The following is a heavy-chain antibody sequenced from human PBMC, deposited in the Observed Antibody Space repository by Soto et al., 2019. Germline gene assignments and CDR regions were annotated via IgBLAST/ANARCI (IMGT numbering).Heavy chain of an antibody. CDR2: ISAYNGNT. CDR3: AKENREIQLWPQGFDY. Sequence: ASVKVSCKASGYTFTSYGISWVRQAPGQGLEWMGWISAYNGNTNYAQKLQGRVTMTTDTSTSTAYMELRSLRSDDTAVYYCAKENREIQLWPQGFDYWGQGTLVTVSS. V-gene: IGHV1-18*04. D-gene: IGHD5-18*01. J-gene: IGHJ4*02. CDR1: GYTFTSYG.